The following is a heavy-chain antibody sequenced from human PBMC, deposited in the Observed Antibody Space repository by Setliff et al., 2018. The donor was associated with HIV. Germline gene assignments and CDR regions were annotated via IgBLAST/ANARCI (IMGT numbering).Heavy chain of an antibody. CDR3: ARHLRETYYYGSGSPGVAFDI. J-gene: IGHJ3*02. V-gene: IGHV5-51*01. CDR1: ENSFTTYW. Sequence: RESLKISCKGSENSFTTYWIGWVRQMPGKGLEWMGIIYPDDSDTRYSPSFQGQVTMSVDKSVNTAYLQWSSLKASDTAMYFCARHLRETYYYGSGSPGVAFDIWGQGTMVTVSS. D-gene: IGHD3-10*01. CDR2: IYPDDSDT.